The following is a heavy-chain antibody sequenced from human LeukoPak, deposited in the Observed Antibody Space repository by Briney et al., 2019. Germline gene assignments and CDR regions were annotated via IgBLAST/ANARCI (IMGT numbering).Heavy chain of an antibody. CDR3: AKRFDY. V-gene: IGHV4-61*09. CDR1: GGSISSGRYY. Sequence: SETLSLTCTVSGGSISSGRYYWNWIRQPAGKGLEWIGHIFTSGSTNYNPSLKSRVTISVDTSKNQFSLKLSSVTAADTAVYYCAKRFDYWGQGTLVTVSS. J-gene: IGHJ4*02. CDR2: IFTSGST.